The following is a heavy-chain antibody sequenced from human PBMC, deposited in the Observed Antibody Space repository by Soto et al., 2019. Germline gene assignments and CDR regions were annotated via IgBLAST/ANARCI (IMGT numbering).Heavy chain of an antibody. CDR2: ISYDGSNK. J-gene: IGHJ3*02. CDR1: GFTFSSYA. Sequence: QVQLVESGGGVVQPGRSLRLSCAASGFTFSSYAMHWVRQAPGKGLEWVAVISYDGSNKYYADSVKGRFTISRDNSKNTLYLKMNSLRAEDTAVYYCASDSGRVGFGVCDIWGQGTMVTVSS. D-gene: IGHD3-10*01. CDR3: ASDSGRVGFGVCDI. V-gene: IGHV3-30-3*01.